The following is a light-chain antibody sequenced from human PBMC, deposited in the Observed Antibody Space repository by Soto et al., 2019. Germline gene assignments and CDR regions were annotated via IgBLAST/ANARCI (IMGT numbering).Light chain of an antibody. CDR3: AAWDDSPNGVV. J-gene: IGLJ3*02. CDR1: SSNIGSNT. V-gene: IGLV1-44*01. CDR2: SNN. Sequence: QSVLPQPPSASGTPGQRVTISCSGSSSNIGSNTVNWYQQLPGTAPKLLIYSNNQRPSGVPDRFSGSKSGTSASLAISGLQSEDEADYYCAAWDDSPNGVVFGGGTKLTVL.